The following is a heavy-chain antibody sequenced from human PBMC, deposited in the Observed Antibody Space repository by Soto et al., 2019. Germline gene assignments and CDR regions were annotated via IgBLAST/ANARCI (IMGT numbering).Heavy chain of an antibody. Sequence: GESLKISCKGSGYSFTSYWIGWVRQMPGKGLEWMGIIYPGDSDTRYSPSFQGQVTISADKSISTAYLQWSSLKASDTAMYYCVRRYCSSTSCRLWDVWGKGTTVTVSS. CDR3: VRRYCSSTSCRLWDV. CDR1: GYSFTSYW. CDR2: IYPGDSDT. V-gene: IGHV5-51*01. J-gene: IGHJ6*04. D-gene: IGHD2-2*01.